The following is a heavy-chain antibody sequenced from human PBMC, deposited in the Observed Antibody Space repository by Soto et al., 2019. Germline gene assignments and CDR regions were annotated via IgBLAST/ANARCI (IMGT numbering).Heavy chain of an antibody. V-gene: IGHV2-70*01. D-gene: IGHD3-9*01. Sequence: SGPTLVNPTQTLTLTCTFSGFSLSTSGMCVSWIRQPPGKALEWLALIDWVDDKYYSTSLKTRLTISKDTSKNQVVLTMTNMDPVDTATYYCARGLRYFDWEEYYFDYWGQGTLVTVSS. J-gene: IGHJ4*02. CDR1: GFSLSTSGMC. CDR2: IDWVDDK. CDR3: ARGLRYFDWEEYYFDY.